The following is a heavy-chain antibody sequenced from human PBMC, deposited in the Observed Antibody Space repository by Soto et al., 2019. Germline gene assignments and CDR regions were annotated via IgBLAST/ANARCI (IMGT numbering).Heavy chain of an antibody. V-gene: IGHV4-59*01. D-gene: IGHD7-27*01. CDR1: GGSISSYY. Sequence: PSETLSLTCTVSGGSISSYYWSWIRQPPGKGLEWVGYAYYSGATNYNPSLKSRVTISVDTSKNQFSLKLSSVTAADTAVYYCASRTGRGYYGMDVWGQGTTVTVS. CDR3: ASRTGRGYYGMDV. CDR2: AYYSGAT. J-gene: IGHJ6*02.